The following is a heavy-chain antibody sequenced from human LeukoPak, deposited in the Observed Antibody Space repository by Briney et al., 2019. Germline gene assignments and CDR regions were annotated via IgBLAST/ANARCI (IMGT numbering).Heavy chain of an antibody. D-gene: IGHD3-16*01. Sequence: PGGSLRLSCAASGFTFNDYGMSWVRQAPGKGLEYVSAISTNGGSTYYANSVKGRFTISRDNPKNTLYLQMGSLRAEDMAVYYCARGILNYGLTGFDYWGQGTLVTVSS. CDR2: ISTNGGST. CDR3: ARGILNYGLTGFDY. CDR1: GFTFNDYG. J-gene: IGHJ4*02. V-gene: IGHV3-64*01.